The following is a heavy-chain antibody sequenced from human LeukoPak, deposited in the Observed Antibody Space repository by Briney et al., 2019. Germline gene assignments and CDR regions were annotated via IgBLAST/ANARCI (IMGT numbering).Heavy chain of an antibody. Sequence: PGRSLRLSCAASGFTFSSYGMHWVRQAPGKGLEWVAVISYDGSNKYHADSVKGRFTISRDNSKNTLYLQMNSLRAEDTAVYYCAKAEPPHYFDYWGQGTLVTVSS. V-gene: IGHV3-30*18. CDR1: GFTFSSYG. D-gene: IGHD1-14*01. CDR3: AKAEPPHYFDY. J-gene: IGHJ4*02. CDR2: ISYDGSNK.